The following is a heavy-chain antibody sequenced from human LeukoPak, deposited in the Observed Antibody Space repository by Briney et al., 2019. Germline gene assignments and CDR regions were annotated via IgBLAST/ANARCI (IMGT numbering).Heavy chain of an antibody. CDR1: GFTFSDYY. D-gene: IGHD5-18*01. CDR2: ISSASSYT. CDR3: ARQQRHYYYYYGMDV. V-gene: IGHV3-11*06. J-gene: IGHJ6*02. Sequence: GGSLRLSCAAPGFTFSDYYMSWIRQAPGKGLEWVSYISSASSYTNYADSVKGRFTISRDNAKNSLYLQMNSLRAEDTAVYYCARQQRHYYYYYGMDVWGQGTTVTVSS.